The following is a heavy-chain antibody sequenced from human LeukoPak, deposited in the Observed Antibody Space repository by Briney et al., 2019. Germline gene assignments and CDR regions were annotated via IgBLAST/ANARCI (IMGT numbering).Heavy chain of an antibody. V-gene: IGHV4-59*04. CDR2: IYYSGST. CDR3: ARGREPLNPFDY. CDR1: GFTFSSYE. D-gene: IGHD1-14*01. Sequence: GSLRLSCAASGFTFSSYEMNWVRQPPGKGLEWMGNIYYSGSTYYNPSLKSRVTISVDTSKNQFSLKLSSVTAADTAVYYCARGREPLNPFDYWGQGTLVTVSS. J-gene: IGHJ4*02.